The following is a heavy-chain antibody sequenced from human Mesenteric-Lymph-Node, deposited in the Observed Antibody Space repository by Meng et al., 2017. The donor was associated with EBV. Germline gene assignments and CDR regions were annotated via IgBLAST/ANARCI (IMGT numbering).Heavy chain of an antibody. CDR1: GYPFNNYG. CDR2: ISSNSSNT. V-gene: IGHV1-18*01. CDR3: ARVAIKNRLSGSWADY. Sequence: QVQLVQSGAEMGRPGASVKVSCKTSGYPFNNYGISWVRQAPGQGLEWMGWISSNSSNTNYREKFQGRLTVTTDTSTSTAYMELRRLRTDDTAVYYCARVAIKNRLSGSWADYRGQGTLVTVSS. D-gene: IGHD1-26*01. J-gene: IGHJ4*02.